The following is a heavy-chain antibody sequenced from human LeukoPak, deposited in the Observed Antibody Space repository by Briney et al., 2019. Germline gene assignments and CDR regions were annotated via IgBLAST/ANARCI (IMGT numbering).Heavy chain of an antibody. J-gene: IGHJ4*02. CDR2: ISGSGAST. D-gene: IGHD5-12*01. V-gene: IGHV3-23*01. CDR1: GFTFSRFW. CDR3: AKAISEYGGYDHYFDY. Sequence: PGGSLRLSCVDSGFTFSRFWMIWVRQAPGKGPQWVSSISGSGASTYYADSVKGRFTISRDNSKNTLYLQMSSLRAEDTAAYYCAKAISEYGGYDHYFDYWGQGTLVTVSS.